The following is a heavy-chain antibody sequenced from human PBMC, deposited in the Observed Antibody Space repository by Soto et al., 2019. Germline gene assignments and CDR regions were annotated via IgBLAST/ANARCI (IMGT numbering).Heavy chain of an antibody. V-gene: IGHV4-39*01. Sequence: SETLSLTCTVSGGSISSSSYYWGWIRQPPGKGLEWIGSMYYSGSTYYNPSLKSRVTISVDTSENQFSLKLYSVTAADTALYYCARHVFYYKWFDPWGQGTLVTVSS. D-gene: IGHD3-10*01. CDR1: GGSISSSSYY. CDR2: MYYSGST. CDR3: ARHVFYYKWFDP. J-gene: IGHJ5*02.